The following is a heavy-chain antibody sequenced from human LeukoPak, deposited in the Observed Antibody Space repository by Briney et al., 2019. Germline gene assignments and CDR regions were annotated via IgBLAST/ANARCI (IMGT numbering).Heavy chain of an antibody. CDR2: INRDGSSA. D-gene: IGHD1-26*01. J-gene: IGHJ4*02. CDR1: GFAFGSFL. V-gene: IGHV3-74*01. Sequence: GGSLRLSCAASGFAFGSFLMHWVRQAPGKGLVWGSRINRDGSSATYADSVMGRLTIPRDNAKSTLYLEINSLRAEDTAVYYCAREDSGSYHPDRWGQGALVTVSS. CDR3: AREDSGSYHPDR.